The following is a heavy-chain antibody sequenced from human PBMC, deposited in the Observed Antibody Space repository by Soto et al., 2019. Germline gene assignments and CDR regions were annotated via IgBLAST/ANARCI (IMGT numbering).Heavy chain of an antibody. J-gene: IGHJ6*02. D-gene: IGHD1-26*01. V-gene: IGHV1-58*01. CDR2: MVVGSGNT. Sequence: QMQLVQSGPEVKKPGTSVKVSCKASGFTFTSSAVQWVRQARGQRLEWIGWMVVGSGNTNYAQKFQERVTIPRDMSTSTADMELSSLRSEDTAVYYCAAPAGGGSYYGMRYYYYGMDVWGQGTTVTVSS. CDR3: AAPAGGGSYYGMRYYYYGMDV. CDR1: GFTFTSSA.